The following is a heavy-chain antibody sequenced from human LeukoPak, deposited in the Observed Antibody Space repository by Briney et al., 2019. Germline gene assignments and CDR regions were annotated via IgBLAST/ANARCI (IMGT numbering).Heavy chain of an antibody. CDR1: GFTFSSYA. Sequence: GGSLRLSCAASGFTFSSYAMSWVRQAPGKGLEWVSAISGSGGSTYYADSVKGRLTISRDNSKNTLYLQMNSLRAEDTAVYYCAKVGDYYGSGSYSILDYWGQGTLVTVSS. CDR3: AKVGDYYGSGSYSILDY. D-gene: IGHD3-10*01. CDR2: ISGSGGST. V-gene: IGHV3-23*01. J-gene: IGHJ4*02.